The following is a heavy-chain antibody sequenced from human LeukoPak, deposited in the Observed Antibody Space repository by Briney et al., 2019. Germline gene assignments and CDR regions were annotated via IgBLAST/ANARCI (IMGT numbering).Heavy chain of an antibody. V-gene: IGHV4-4*09. Sequence: SETLSLTCTVSGGTISSYYWSWIRQPPGKGLEWIGYINTSGSTNYNPSLKSRVTISVDTSKNQFSLKLSSVTAADTAVYYCARQEQKYYYYMDVGGKGTTVTVSS. CDR1: GGTISSYY. CDR2: INTSGST. CDR3: ARQEQKYYYYMDV. J-gene: IGHJ6*03. D-gene: IGHD1-26*01.